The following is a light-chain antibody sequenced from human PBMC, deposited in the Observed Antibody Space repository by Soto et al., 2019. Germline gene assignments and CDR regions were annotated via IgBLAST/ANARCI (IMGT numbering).Light chain of an antibody. J-gene: IGKJ2*01. V-gene: IGKV3-15*01. CDR2: GAS. CDR1: QTIASN. CDR3: QQYHNWPPQYT. Sequence: EIVMTQSPVSLSVSPGERATLSCRASQTIASNVAWYQQKPGQAPRLLIHGASTSATGVPDRFSGSRSGTEFTLTISSLQSEDFAVYYCQQYHNWPPQYTFGQGTKLQMK.